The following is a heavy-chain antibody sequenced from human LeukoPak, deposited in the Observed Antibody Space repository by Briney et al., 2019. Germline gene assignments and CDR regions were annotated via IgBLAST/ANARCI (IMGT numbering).Heavy chain of an antibody. CDR1: GYSISSGYY. V-gene: IGHV4-38-2*02. CDR2: IYHSGST. D-gene: IGHD3-10*01. Sequence: PSETLSLTCTVSGYSISSGYYWGWIRQPPGKGLEWIGSIYHSGSTYYNPSLKSRVTISVDTSKNQFSLKLSSVTAADTAVYYCARVVPRLRGGGWFDPWGQGTPVTVSS. CDR3: ARVVPRLRGGGWFDP. J-gene: IGHJ5*02.